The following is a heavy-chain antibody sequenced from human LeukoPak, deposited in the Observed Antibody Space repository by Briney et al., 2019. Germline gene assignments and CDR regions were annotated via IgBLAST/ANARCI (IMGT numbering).Heavy chain of an antibody. Sequence: ASVKVSCKASGYTFTSYAITGVRQAPGQGLEWMGWISSYNGNTNYAQKLQGRVTMTTETSTSTAYMELRSLRSDDTAVYYCARVTLSEIVVFDIWGQGTMVTVSS. CDR1: GYTFTSYA. J-gene: IGHJ3*02. CDR3: ARVTLSEIVVFDI. V-gene: IGHV1-18*01. D-gene: IGHD2-15*01. CDR2: ISSYNGNT.